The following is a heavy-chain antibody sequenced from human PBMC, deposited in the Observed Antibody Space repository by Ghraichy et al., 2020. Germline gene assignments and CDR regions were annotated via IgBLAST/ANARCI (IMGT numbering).Heavy chain of an antibody. Sequence: GGSLRLSCAASGFTFSSYSMNWVRQAPGKGLEWVSYISSSSSTIYYADSVKGRFTISRDNAKNSLYLQMNSLRAEDTAVYYCARDHYDILTGYDEEYFDYWGQGTLVTVSS. CDR2: ISSSSSTI. V-gene: IGHV3-48*01. CDR1: GFTFSSYS. D-gene: IGHD3-9*01. CDR3: ARDHYDILTGYDEEYFDY. J-gene: IGHJ4*02.